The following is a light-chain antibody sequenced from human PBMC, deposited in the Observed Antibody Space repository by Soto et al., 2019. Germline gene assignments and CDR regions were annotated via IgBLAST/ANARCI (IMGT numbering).Light chain of an antibody. J-gene: IGLJ1*01. CDR2: DVS. V-gene: IGLV2-14*03. Sequence: QSVLTQPASVSGSPGQSITISCTGTSSDVGGYNYVSWYQHHPGKAPKLMIFDVSNRPSGVSNRFSGSKSGNTASLIISGLQPEDEADYYCSSYTTSNTRQIVFVTGTKVTVL. CDR1: SSDVGGYNY. CDR3: SSYTTSNTRQIV.